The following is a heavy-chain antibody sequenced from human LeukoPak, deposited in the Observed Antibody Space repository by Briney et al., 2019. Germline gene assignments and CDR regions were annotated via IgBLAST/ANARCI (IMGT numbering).Heavy chain of an antibody. J-gene: IGHJ6*03. CDR3: ARDYDATKDYYYYYMDV. D-gene: IGHD1-26*01. V-gene: IGHV4-61*02. CDR2: IYTSGST. Sequence: SETLSLTCTVSGGSISSGSYYWGWIRQPAGKGLEWIGRIYTSGSTNYNPSLKSRVTISVDPSKNQFSLKLSSVTAADTAVYYCARDYDATKDYYYYYMDVWGKGTTVTVSS. CDR1: GGSISSGSYY.